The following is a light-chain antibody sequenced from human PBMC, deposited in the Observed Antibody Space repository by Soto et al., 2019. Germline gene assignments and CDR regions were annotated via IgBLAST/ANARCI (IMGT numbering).Light chain of an antibody. Sequence: QPVLTQSPSASASLGASVKLTCTLSSGHSNYAIAWHQQQPEKGPRYLMKLNFDGSHSKGDGIPDRFSGSSSGAERYLTISSLRSEDEADYYCQTWGTGPWVFGGGTKLTVL. CDR1: SGHSNYA. CDR3: QTWGTGPWV. V-gene: IGLV4-69*01. J-gene: IGLJ3*02. CDR2: LNFDGSH.